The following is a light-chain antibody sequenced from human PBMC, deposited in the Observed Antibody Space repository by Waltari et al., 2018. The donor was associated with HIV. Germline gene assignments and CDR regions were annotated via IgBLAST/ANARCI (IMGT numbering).Light chain of an antibody. V-gene: IGLV9-49*01. J-gene: IGLJ2*01. CDR2: VGTGGMVG. CDR3: GADHGSGSNFVLV. Sequence: QPVLTQPPSASASLGASVTLTCTLSSGYSVYEVEWYQQRPGKGPRFVMRVGTGGMVGSKGDGIPDRFSVWGEGLNRFVTIKNVQEEDESDFHCGADHGSGSNFVLVFGGGTKLTVL. CDR1: SGYSVYE.